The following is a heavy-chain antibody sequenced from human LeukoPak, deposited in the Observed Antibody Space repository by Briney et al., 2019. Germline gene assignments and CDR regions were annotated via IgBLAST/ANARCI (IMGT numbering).Heavy chain of an antibody. D-gene: IGHD3-10*01. J-gene: IGHJ4*02. CDR3: ARNYYGSGSYYAYFDY. Sequence: LRLSCAASGFTFSSYAMSWVRQPPGKGLEWIGYIYHSGSTYYNPSLKSRVTISVDRSKNQFSLKLSSVTAADTAVYYCARNYYGSGSYYAYFDYWGQGTLVTVSS. CDR1: GFTFSSYA. CDR2: IYHSGST. V-gene: IGHV4-30-2*01.